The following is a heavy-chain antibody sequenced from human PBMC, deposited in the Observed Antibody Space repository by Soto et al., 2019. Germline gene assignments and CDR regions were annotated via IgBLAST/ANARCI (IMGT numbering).Heavy chain of an antibody. CDR1: GFTFSGYA. CDR3: ATENKNWELLY. Sequence: QVQLVESGGGAVQPGRSLRLSCAASGFTFSGYAMHWVRQAPGKGLEWVAVISYDGSKTYHADSVKGRFTISRYNSKNTLYLQMNSLRAEDTAVYYCATENKNWELLYWGQGTLVTVSS. D-gene: IGHD1-26*01. CDR2: ISYDGSKT. V-gene: IGHV3-30-3*01. J-gene: IGHJ4*02.